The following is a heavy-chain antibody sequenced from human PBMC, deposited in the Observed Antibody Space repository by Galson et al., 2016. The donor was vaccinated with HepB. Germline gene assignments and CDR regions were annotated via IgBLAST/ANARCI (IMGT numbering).Heavy chain of an antibody. CDR1: SGSFSGYY. V-gene: IGHV4-34*01. CDR3: AREGGEGFDF. J-gene: IGHJ4*02. Sequence: SETLSLTCGVYSGSFSGYYWIWIRQPPGRGLEWIGEINHSGGTNYNPSLKSRVTISADTFKNQFSLTLGSVTAADTAVYYCAREGGEGFDFWGQGTLVTASS. CDR2: INHSGGT. D-gene: IGHD3-16*01.